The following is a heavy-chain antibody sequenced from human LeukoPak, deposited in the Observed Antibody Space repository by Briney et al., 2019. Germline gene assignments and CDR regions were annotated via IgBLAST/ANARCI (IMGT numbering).Heavy chain of an antibody. Sequence: SETLSLTCTVSGGSISSYYWSWIRQPPGKGLEWIGYIIYSGSTNYNPSLESRVTISIDTSKNQFSLKLSFVTAADTAVYYCASTGEMYSSGWYFDFWGQGTLVTVSS. CDR2: IIYSGST. J-gene: IGHJ4*02. V-gene: IGHV4-59*01. D-gene: IGHD6-19*01. CDR3: ASTGEMYSSGWYFDF. CDR1: GGSISSYY.